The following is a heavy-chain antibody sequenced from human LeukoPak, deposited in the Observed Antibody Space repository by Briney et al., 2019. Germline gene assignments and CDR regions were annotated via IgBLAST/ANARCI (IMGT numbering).Heavy chain of an antibody. D-gene: IGHD6-19*01. CDR1: GYTFTAYY. CDR3: VRSSGWSLFDY. V-gene: IGHV1-2*02. CDR2: IYPNSGGT. Sequence: GASVKVSCKASGYTFTAYYMHWVRQAPGQGLEWMGWIYPNSGGTNYAQKFQGRVTMTRDTSISTAYMELSRLTPDDTAVYYCVRSSGWSLFDYWGQGTLVTVSS. J-gene: IGHJ4*02.